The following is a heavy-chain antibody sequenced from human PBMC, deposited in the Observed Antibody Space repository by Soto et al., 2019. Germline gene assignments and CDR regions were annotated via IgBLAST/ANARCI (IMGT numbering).Heavy chain of an antibody. Sequence: QVQLVESGGGVVQPGRSLRLSCAASGFTFSSYAMHWVRQAPGKGLEWVAVISYDGSNKYYADSVKGRFTISRDNSKNTXXLQMNSLRAAATAVYYCARDPGRTDFAEWTYYFDSWGQGTLVTVSS. J-gene: IGHJ4*02. V-gene: IGHV3-30-3*01. D-gene: IGHD3-3*01. CDR1: GFTFSSYA. CDR3: ARDPGRTDFAEWTYYFDS. CDR2: ISYDGSNK.